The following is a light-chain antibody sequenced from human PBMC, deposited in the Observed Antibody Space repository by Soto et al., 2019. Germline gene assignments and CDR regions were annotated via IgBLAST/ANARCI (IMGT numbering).Light chain of an antibody. CDR1: QSVNNN. J-gene: IGKJ4*01. CDR2: GSS. CDR3: QQYNDWPLT. Sequence: EIVMTQSPATLSVSPGVRATLSCRASQSVNNNLAWYQQKPGQAPRLLIYGSSARATGIPARFSGSGSGTEFTLTISRLQSEDFAVYYCQQYNDWPLTFGGGTKVEIK. V-gene: IGKV3-15*01.